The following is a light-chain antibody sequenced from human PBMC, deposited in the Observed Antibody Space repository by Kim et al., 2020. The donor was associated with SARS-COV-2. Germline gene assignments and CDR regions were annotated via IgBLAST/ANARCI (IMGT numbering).Light chain of an antibody. CDR2: GKN. CDR3: NSRDSSGNHLV. V-gene: IGLV3-19*01. J-gene: IGLJ3*02. CDR1: SLRSYY. Sequence: AWGQTVRITCQGDSLRSYYASWDQQKPGQAPVLVIYGKNNRPSGIPDRFSGSSSGNTASLTITGAQAEDEADYYCNSRDSSGNHLVFGGRTKVTVL.